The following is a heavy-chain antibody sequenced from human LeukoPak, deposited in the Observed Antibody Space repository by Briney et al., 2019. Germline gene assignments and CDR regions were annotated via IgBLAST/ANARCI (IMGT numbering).Heavy chain of an antibody. D-gene: IGHD1-26*01. CDR2: IYSGDST. J-gene: IGHJ4*02. V-gene: IGHV3-66*02. CDR1: GFTVSGNY. Sequence: GGSLRLSCAASGFTVSGNYMSWVRQAPGKGLEWVSVIYSGDSTYYADSVKGRFTISRDDSKNTLYLQMNSLRAEDTAVYYCARVPPYSGSYSYYFDYWGQGTLVTVSS. CDR3: ARVPPYSGSYSYYFDY.